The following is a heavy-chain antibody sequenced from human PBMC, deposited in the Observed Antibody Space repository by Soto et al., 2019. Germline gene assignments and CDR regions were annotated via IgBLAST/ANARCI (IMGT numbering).Heavy chain of an antibody. V-gene: IGHV4-31*03. CDR3: ARDQGDGYNLIGDY. CDR2: IYYSGST. CDR1: GGSISSGGYY. D-gene: IGHD5-12*01. J-gene: IGHJ4*02. Sequence: SETLSLTCTVSGGSISSGGYYWSWIRQHPGKGLEWIGYIYYSGSTYYNPSLKSRVTISVDTSKNQFSLKLSSVTAADTAVYYCARDQGDGYNLIGDYWGQGTLVTVS.